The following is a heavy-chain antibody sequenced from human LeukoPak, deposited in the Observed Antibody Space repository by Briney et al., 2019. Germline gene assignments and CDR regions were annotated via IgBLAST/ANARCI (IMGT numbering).Heavy chain of an antibody. CDR1: GFTFSRYW. J-gene: IGHJ4*02. V-gene: IGHV3-7*03. Sequence: GGSLRLSCAASGFTFSRYWMSWVRQAPGKGLEWVANIKRDESEKYYVDSVKGRFTISRDNAKSSLYLQMNNLRAEDTAVYYCAKHPTFDYWGQGTLVTVSS. CDR2: IKRDESEK. CDR3: AKHPTFDY.